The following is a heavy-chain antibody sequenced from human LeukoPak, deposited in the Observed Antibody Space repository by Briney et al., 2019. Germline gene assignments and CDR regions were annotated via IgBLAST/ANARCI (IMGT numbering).Heavy chain of an antibody. J-gene: IGHJ4*02. CDR3: ASQEYNYGLYYFDY. CDR2: IYYSGST. D-gene: IGHD5-18*01. Sequence: SETLSLTCTVSGGSISSSSYYWAWIRQPPGKGLEWIVSIYYSGSTYYNPSLKSRVTISVALYKKQFSLKLMSVTAADQAGYFCASQEYNYGLYYFDYWGQGTQVTVSS. V-gene: IGHV4-39*01. CDR1: GGSISSSSYY.